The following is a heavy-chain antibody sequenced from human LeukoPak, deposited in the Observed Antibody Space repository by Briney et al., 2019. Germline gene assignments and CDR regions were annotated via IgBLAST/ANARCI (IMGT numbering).Heavy chain of an antibody. J-gene: IGHJ6*02. CDR3: ATDGSGRYNYYYYYGMDV. CDR2: YDPEDGET. V-gene: IGHV1-24*01. CDR1: GYTLTELS. Sequence: ASVKVSCKVSGYTLTELSMHWVRQAPGKGLEWMGSYDPEDGETIYAQKFQGRVTMTEDTSTDTAYMELSSLRSEDTAVYYCATDGSGRYNYYYYYGMDVWGQGTTVTVSS. D-gene: IGHD6-19*01.